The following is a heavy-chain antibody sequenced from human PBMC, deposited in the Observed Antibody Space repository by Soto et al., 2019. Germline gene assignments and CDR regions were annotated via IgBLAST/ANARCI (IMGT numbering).Heavy chain of an antibody. J-gene: IGHJ6*02. D-gene: IGHD3-16*01. CDR2: IYYSGST. CDR1: GGPISSGDYY. V-gene: IGHV4-30-4*01. CDR3: ASHDYAHYGMDV. Sequence: PSETLSLTCTVSGGPISSGDYYWSWIRQPPGKGLEWIGYIYYSGSTYYNPSLKSRVTISVDTSKNQFSLKLSSVTAADTAVYYCASHDYAHYGMDVWGQGTTVTVSS.